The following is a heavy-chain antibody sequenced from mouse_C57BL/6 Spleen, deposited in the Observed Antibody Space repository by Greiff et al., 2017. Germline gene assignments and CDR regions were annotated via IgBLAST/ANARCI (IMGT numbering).Heavy chain of an antibody. CDR3: ARWDYYGSSYEVWFAY. CDR1: GYTFTSYW. V-gene: IGHV1-55*01. D-gene: IGHD1-1*01. Sequence: QVQLQQPGAELVKPGASVKMSCKASGYTFTSYWITWVKQRPGQGLEWIGDIYPGSGSTNYNEKFKSKATLTVDKPSSTAYMQLSSLTSEDSAVYYCARWDYYGSSYEVWFAYWGQGTLVTVSA. CDR2: IYPGSGST. J-gene: IGHJ3*01.